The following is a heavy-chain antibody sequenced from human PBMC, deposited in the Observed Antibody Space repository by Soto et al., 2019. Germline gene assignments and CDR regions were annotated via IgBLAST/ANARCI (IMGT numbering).Heavy chain of an antibody. V-gene: IGHV3-11*06. D-gene: IGHD1-20*01. Sequence: GGSLRLSCAASGFTFSDYYMSWIRQAPGKGLEWLSYISSSSSYTNYADSVKGRFTISRDNAKNSLFLQMKSLRADDTAVYYCASDISSSGTNYFDYWGQGTLVTVSS. CDR1: GFTFSDYY. CDR3: ASDISSSGTNYFDY. CDR2: ISSSSSYT. J-gene: IGHJ4*02.